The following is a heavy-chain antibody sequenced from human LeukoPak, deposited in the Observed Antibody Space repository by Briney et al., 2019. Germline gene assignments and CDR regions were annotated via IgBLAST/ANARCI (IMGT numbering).Heavy chain of an antibody. V-gene: IGHV3-7*05. CDR2: IKQDGTEK. Sequence: HAGGSLRLSCAASGITFSNYLMNWVRQAPGKGLEWVANIKQDGTEKYYVDSVKGRFTISRDNAENSLNLQMNSLRAEDTAVYYCARGMTVAANWFDPWGQGTLVTVSS. D-gene: IGHD6-19*01. CDR1: GITFSNYL. J-gene: IGHJ5*02. CDR3: ARGMTVAANWFDP.